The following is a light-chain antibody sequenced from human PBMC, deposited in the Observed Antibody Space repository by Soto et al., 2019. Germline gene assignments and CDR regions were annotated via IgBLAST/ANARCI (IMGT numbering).Light chain of an antibody. J-gene: IGLJ2*01. CDR1: NSNIGGNT. Sequence: QSVLTQPPAASGTPGQRVTISCSGGNSNIGGNTVNWYQQFPGTALKLVIHTDNQRPSGVPDRFSGSRSGTSASLAISGLQSDDEADYYCASWDDSLNGPVFGGGTKLTVL. V-gene: IGLV1-44*01. CDR2: TDN. CDR3: ASWDDSLNGPV.